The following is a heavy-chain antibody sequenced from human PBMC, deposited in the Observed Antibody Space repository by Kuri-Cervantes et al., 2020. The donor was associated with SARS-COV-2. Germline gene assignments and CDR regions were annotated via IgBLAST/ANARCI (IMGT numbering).Heavy chain of an antibody. D-gene: IGHD2-2*01. J-gene: IGHJ4*02. CDR1: GFTFSSYA. CDR3: AKGGGQLDY. Sequence: GESLKISCAASGFTFSSYAMHWVRQAPGKGLEWVAVISYDGGNKYYADSVKGRFTISRDNSKNTLYLQMNSLRAEDTAVYYCAKGGGQLDYWGQGTLVTVSS. V-gene: IGHV3-30*04. CDR2: ISYDGGNK.